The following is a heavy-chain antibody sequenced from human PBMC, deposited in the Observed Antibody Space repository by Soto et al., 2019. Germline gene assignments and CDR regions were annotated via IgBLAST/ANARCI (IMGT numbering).Heavy chain of an antibody. Sequence: EVQLVESGGGLVQPGGSLRLSCAASGFTFTTYWMHWVRQAPGKGLVWVSRISDGSSTTYADSVKGRFTISRDNAKNTVYLQMNRLRSEDTGVYYCARGGSRCNSGGTGAFEVWGQGTMVTVSS. J-gene: IGHJ3*01. V-gene: IGHV3-74*01. CDR1: GFTFTTYW. CDR2: ISDGSST. CDR3: ARGGSRCNSGGTGAFEV. D-gene: IGHD4-4*01.